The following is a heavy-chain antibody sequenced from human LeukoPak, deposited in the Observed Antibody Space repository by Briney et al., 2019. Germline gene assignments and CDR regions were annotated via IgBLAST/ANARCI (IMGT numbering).Heavy chain of an antibody. Sequence: SQTLSLTCDISGDSVSSNSAAWNWIRQSPSRGLEWLGRTFYRSKWYNEYEVSLKSRLTIHADTSKNHFSLQLNSVTPEDTAVYYCARSGGTAIGNYERATSDYWGQGTLVTVSS. CDR3: ARSGGTAIGNYERATSDY. CDR1: GDSVSSNSAA. J-gene: IGHJ4*02. D-gene: IGHD1-7*01. V-gene: IGHV6-1*01. CDR2: TFYRSKWYN.